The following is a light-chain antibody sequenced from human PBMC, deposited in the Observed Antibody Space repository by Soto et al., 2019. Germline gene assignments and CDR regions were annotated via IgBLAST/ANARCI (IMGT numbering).Light chain of an antibody. J-gene: IGKJ1*01. CDR3: QHYNSYSVA. CDR2: KAS. V-gene: IGKV1-5*03. CDR1: QSLXSW. Sequence: TKRPSALSGPVVDRHNLTCRASQSLXSWFVWYQQKPGKAPKLLXYKASTLNSGVPSRFSGSGSGTEFTLTISSLQPDYFANYYCQHYNSYSVAFGEGTKVDI.